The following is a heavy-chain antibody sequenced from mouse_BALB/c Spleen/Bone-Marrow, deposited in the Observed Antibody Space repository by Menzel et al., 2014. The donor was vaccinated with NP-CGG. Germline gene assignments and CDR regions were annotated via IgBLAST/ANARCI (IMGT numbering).Heavy chain of an antibody. CDR3: ASGDVYFAY. V-gene: IGHV5-9-4*01. J-gene: IGHJ3*01. CDR2: ISSGGSYT. Sequence: EVQLVESGGGLVKPGGSLKLSCAASGFTFSSYAMSWVRQSPDKRLEWVAEISSGGSYTYYPDTVTGRFTISRDNAKNTLYLEMSSLRSEDTATYYCASGDVYFAYWGQGTLVTVSA. CDR1: GFTFSSYA.